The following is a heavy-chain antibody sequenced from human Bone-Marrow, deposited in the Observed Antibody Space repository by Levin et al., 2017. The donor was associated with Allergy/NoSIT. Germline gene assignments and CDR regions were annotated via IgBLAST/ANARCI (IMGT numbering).Heavy chain of an antibody. V-gene: IGHV3-9*01. D-gene: IGHD3-10*01. CDR3: APHVLLWFGELLPPPGMDV. J-gene: IGHJ6*02. CDR2: ISWNSGSI. Sequence: GGSLRLSCAASGFTFDDYAMHWVRQAPGKGLEWVSGISWNSGSIGYADSVKGRFTISRDNAKNSLYLQMNSLRAEDTALYYCAPHVLLWFGELLPPPGMDVWGQGTTVTVSS. CDR1: GFTFDDYA.